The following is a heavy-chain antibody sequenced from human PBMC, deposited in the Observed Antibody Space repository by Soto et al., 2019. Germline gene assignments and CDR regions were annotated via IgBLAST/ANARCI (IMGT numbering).Heavy chain of an antibody. J-gene: IGHJ4*02. CDR3: ARAPPYYYDSSGYTYYFDY. V-gene: IGHV4-31*03. D-gene: IGHD3-22*01. CDR2: IYYSGST. CDR1: GGSISSGSYY. Sequence: SETLSLTCTVSGGSISSGSYYWNWIRQHPGKGLEWIGYIYYSGSTCYNSSLKSRVTISVDTSKNQFSLELSSVTAADTAVYYCARAPPYYYDSSGYTYYFDYWGQGTLVTVSS.